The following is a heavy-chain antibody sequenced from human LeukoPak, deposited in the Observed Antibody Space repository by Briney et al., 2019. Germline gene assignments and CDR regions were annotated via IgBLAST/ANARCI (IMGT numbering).Heavy chain of an antibody. CDR1: GFTFSSYW. V-gene: IGHV3-48*04. CDR3: AELGITMIGGV. Sequence: PGGSLRLSCAASGFTFSSYWMNWVRQAPGKGLEWVSYISSSGSTIYYADSVKGRFTISRDNARNSLHLQMNSLRAEDTAVYYCAELGITMIGGVWGKGTTVTISS. CDR2: ISSSGSTI. J-gene: IGHJ6*04. D-gene: IGHD3-10*02.